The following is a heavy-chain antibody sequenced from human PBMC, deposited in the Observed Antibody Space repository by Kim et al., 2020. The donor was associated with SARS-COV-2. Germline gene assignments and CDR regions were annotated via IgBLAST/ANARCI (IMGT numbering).Heavy chain of an antibody. CDR3: AKQGYIFELNTYDGMDL. Sequence: LKGRFTVSRDYSKNTLFLQMNSLTAEDTAVYYCAKQGYIFELNTYDGMDLWGQGTTVTVSS. D-gene: IGHD5-12*01. V-gene: IGHV3-30*02. J-gene: IGHJ6*02.